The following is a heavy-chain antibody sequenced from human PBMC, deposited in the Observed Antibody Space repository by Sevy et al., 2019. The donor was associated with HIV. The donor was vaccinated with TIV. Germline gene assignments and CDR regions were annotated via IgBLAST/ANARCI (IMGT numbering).Heavy chain of an antibody. CDR2: ISSSSSYI. D-gene: IGHD3-22*01. CDR3: ARDAALSNYYDSSGYPNAYDI. Sequence: GESLKISCAASGFTFSSYSMNWVRQAPGKGLEWVSSISSSSSYIYYADSVKGRFTISRDNAKNSLYLQMNSLRAEDTAVHYCARDAALSNYYDSSGYPNAYDIWGQGTMVTVSS. CDR1: GFTFSSYS. J-gene: IGHJ3*02. V-gene: IGHV3-21*01.